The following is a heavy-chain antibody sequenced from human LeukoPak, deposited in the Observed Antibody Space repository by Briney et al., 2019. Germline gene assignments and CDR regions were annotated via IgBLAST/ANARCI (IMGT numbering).Heavy chain of an antibody. J-gene: IGHJ6*03. CDR3: ARAGSSSWYQPLDYYYYYMDV. CDR1: GYTFTSYG. Sequence: ASVKVSCKASGYTFTSYGISWVRQAPGQGLEWMGWISAYNGNTNNSQKLQGRVTMTPDTSTSTAYMELRSLRSDDPAVYYCARAGSSSWYQPLDYYYYYMDVWGKGTTVTISS. CDR2: ISAYNGNT. D-gene: IGHD6-13*01. V-gene: IGHV1-18*01.